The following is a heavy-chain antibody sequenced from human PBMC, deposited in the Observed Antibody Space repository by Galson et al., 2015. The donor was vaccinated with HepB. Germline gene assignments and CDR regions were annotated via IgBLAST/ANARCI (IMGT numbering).Heavy chain of an antibody. Sequence: SVKVSCKVCGYTLTELSMHWVRQAPGKGLEWMGGFDPEDGETIYAQKFQGRVIMTEDTSTDTAYMELSSLRSEDTAVYYCAKGGYSYGLLDGTDAFDIWGQGTMVTVSS. CDR3: AKGGYSYGLLDGTDAFDI. CDR1: GYTLTELS. J-gene: IGHJ3*02. CDR2: FDPEDGET. D-gene: IGHD5-18*01. V-gene: IGHV1-24*01.